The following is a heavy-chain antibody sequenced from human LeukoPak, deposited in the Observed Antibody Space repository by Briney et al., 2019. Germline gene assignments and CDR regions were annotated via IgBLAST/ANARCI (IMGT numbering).Heavy chain of an antibody. D-gene: IGHD1-1*01. CDR2: VGRGGGDT. J-gene: IGHJ4*02. CDR3: VKHSGGVYGNSDY. V-gene: IGHV3-23*01. CDR1: GFTFSNNA. Sequence: PGGSLRLSCVASGFTFSNNAASWFRQAPGKGLEWVSTVGRGGGDTYYADSVRGRFTISKDSSKNTLQMNSLSADDTAMYYSVKHSGGVYGNSDYWGQGILVTVSS.